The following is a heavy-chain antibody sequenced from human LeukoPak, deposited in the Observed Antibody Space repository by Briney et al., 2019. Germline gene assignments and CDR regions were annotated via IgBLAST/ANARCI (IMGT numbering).Heavy chain of an antibody. CDR2: IIPIFGTA. CDR1: GYTFTSYG. D-gene: IGHD2-21*01. V-gene: IGHV1-69*13. Sequence: ASVKVSCKASGYTFTSYGISWVRQAPGQGLEWMGGIIPIFGTANYAQKFQGRVTITADESTSTAYMELSSLRSEDTAVYYCAREAYCGGDCYPDYFDYWGQGTLVTVSS. CDR3: AREAYCGGDCYPDYFDY. J-gene: IGHJ4*02.